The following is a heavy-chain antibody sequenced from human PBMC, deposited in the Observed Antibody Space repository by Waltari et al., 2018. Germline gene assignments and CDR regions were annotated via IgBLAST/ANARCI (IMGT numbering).Heavy chain of an antibody. V-gene: IGHV3-48*04. Sequence: EVHLVESGGGFVQPGGSLRLSCAASAFTFNIYTMSWVRQAPGKGLEWIAYISSSSSAIYHADSVEGRFTISRDNAKTSLYLQMNSLRAEDTAVYYCARESYDSSGYYYGYWGQGTLVTVSS. CDR3: ARESYDSSGYYYGY. CDR1: AFTFNIYT. D-gene: IGHD3-22*01. CDR2: ISSSSSAI. J-gene: IGHJ4*02.